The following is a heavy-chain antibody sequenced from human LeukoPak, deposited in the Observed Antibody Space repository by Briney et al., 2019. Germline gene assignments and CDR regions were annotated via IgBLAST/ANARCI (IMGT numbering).Heavy chain of an antibody. J-gene: IGHJ4*02. CDR2: IYPGDSDT. D-gene: IGHD6-13*01. Sequence: GESLKISCKGSGYSFTSYWIGWVRQMPGKGLEWMGIIYPGDSDTRYSPSFQGQVTISANKSISTAYLQWSSLKASDTAMYYCARQGLYSSSWYYFDYWGQGTLVTVSS. CDR3: ARQGLYSSSWYYFDY. V-gene: IGHV5-51*01. CDR1: GYSFTSYW.